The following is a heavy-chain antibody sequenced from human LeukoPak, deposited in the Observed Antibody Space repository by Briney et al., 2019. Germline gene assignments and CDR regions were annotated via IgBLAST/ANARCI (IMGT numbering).Heavy chain of an antibody. CDR2: MNPNSGNT. CDR3: ARGVSGYDHYYYYYYMDV. D-gene: IGHD5-12*01. J-gene: IGHJ6*03. Sequence: ASVKVSCKASGYTFTSYDINWVRQATGQGLEWMGWMNPNSGNTGYTQKFQGRVTMTRNTSISTAYMELSSLRSEDTAVYYCARGVSGYDHYYYYYYMDVWGKGTTVTIS. V-gene: IGHV1-8*01. CDR1: GYTFTSYD.